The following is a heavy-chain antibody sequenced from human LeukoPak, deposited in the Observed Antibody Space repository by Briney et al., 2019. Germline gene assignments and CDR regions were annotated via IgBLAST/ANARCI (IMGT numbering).Heavy chain of an antibody. CDR3: ARDRGELYGWGTNFDY. V-gene: IGHV3-33*01. CDR2: IWYDGSNK. J-gene: IGHJ4*02. Sequence: GGSLRLSCAVSGFTFSRFGMHWVRQAPGKGLEWVAGIWYDGSNKYYPDSVKGRFTISRDNSKNTLSLQMNSLRAEDTAVYYCARDRGELYGWGTNFDYGGQGTLVTVSS. D-gene: IGHD1-14*01. CDR1: GFTFSRFG.